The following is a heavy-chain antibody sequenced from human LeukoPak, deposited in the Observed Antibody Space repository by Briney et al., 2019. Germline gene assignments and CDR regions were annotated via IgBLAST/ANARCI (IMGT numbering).Heavy chain of an antibody. Sequence: PSETLSLTCAVSGGSISSNNWWSWVRQPPGKGLEWIGEIYHSGSTNYNPSLKSRVTISVDKSKNQLSLKVSSVTAADTAVYYCARSSTRSGVDFDYWGRGTLITVSS. J-gene: IGHJ4*02. CDR2: IYHSGST. V-gene: IGHV4-4*02. D-gene: IGHD3-10*01. CDR3: ARSSTRSGVDFDY. CDR1: GGSISSNNW.